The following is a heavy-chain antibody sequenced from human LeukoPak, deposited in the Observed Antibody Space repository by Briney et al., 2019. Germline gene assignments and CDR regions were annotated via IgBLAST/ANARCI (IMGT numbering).Heavy chain of an antibody. CDR1: GFTLSTYG. V-gene: IGHV3-30*02. Sequence: HPGGSLRLSCAASGFTLSTYGMHWVRQAPGKGLEWVAFIRYDGSNKYYADSVKGRFTISRDNSKNTLYLQMNSLRAEDTAVYYCASWAMIVVPEIQNDYWGQGTLVTVSS. J-gene: IGHJ4*02. CDR2: IRYDGSNK. D-gene: IGHD3-22*01. CDR3: ASWAMIVVPEIQNDY.